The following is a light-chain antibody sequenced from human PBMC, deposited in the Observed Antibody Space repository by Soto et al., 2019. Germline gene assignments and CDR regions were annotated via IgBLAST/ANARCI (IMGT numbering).Light chain of an antibody. CDR1: SSNLGAGYD. J-gene: IGLJ3*02. V-gene: IGLV1-40*01. CDR2: DNT. CDR3: QSYDSGLSCHWV. Sequence: QSVLTQPPSMSGAPGQRVTMSCTGSSSNLGAGYDVHWYQRLPGAAPKLLIYDNTHRPSGVPNRFSGSKSGTSASLAITGLQAEDEADYYCQSYDSGLSCHWVFGGGTKLTVL.